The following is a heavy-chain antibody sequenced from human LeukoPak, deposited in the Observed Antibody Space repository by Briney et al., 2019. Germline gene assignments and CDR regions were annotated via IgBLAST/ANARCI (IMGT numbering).Heavy chain of an antibody. J-gene: IGHJ6*02. D-gene: IGHD4-23*01. CDR1: GFTFSSYD. Sequence: GGSLRLSCAASGFTFSSYDMHWVRRATGKGLEWVSAIGTAGDTYYPGSVKGRFTISRENAKNSLYLQMNSLRAGDTAVYYCARDRVVYGGNKMGDYYYYGMDVWGQGTTVTVSS. V-gene: IGHV3-13*01. CDR2: IGTAGDT. CDR3: ARDRVVYGGNKMGDYYYYGMDV.